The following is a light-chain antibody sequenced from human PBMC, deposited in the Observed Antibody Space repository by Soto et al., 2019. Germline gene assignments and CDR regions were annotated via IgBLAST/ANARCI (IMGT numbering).Light chain of an antibody. J-gene: IGLJ2*01. Sequence: QSALTQPRSVSGSPGQSVTISCTGTSSDVGGYNYVSWYQQHQGKAPKLMIYEVSKRPSGAPDRFSGSKSGNTASLTISGLQTEDEADYYCCSYAGTYTVLFGGGTKLTVL. CDR2: EVS. V-gene: IGLV2-11*01. CDR1: SSDVGGYNY. CDR3: CSYAGTYTVL.